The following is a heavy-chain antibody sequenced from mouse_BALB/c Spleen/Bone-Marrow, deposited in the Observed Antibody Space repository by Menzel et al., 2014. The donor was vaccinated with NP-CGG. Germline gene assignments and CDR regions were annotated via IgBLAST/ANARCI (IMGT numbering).Heavy chain of an antibody. CDR2: IISGSNTI. CDR1: GFTSSSFG. CDR3: ARARYDVGWFAY. D-gene: IGHD2-14*01. V-gene: IGHV5-17*02. J-gene: IGHJ3*01. Sequence: VQLKESGGGLVQPGGSRKLSCAASGFTSSSFGMHWVRQAPEKGLEWVAYIISGSNTIYYADTVKGRFTISRDNPKNALFLQMTSLRSEDAAMYGCARARYDVGWFAYWGQGTLVTVSA.